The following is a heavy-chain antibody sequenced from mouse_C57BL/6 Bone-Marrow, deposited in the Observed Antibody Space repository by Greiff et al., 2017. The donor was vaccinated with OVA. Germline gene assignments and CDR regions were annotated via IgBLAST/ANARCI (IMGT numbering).Heavy chain of an antibody. CDR2: IDPENGDT. V-gene: IGHV14-4*01. J-gene: IGHJ4*01. CDR3: TTNYTYAMDY. D-gene: IGHD2-12*01. CDR1: GFNIKDDY. Sequence: EVKLMESGAELVRPGASVKLSCTASGFNIKDDYMHWVKQRPEQGLAWIGWIDPENGDTEYASKFQGKATITADTSSNTAYLQLSSLTSEDTAVYYCTTNYTYAMDYWGQGTSVTVSS.